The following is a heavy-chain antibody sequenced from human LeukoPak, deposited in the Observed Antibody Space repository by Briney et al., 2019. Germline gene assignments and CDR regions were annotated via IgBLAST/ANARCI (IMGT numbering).Heavy chain of an antibody. V-gene: IGHV4-4*07. CDR2: IYSSEST. Sequence: SETLSLTCTVSGGSISSYYWSWIRQPAGRGLEWIGRIYSSESTAYNPTVKSRVTMSVDTSKNQFSLKLSSVTAADTAVFYCARHPYSDEVYFHHWGQGTLVTVSS. D-gene: IGHD2-21*01. CDR3: ARHPYSDEVYFHH. J-gene: IGHJ1*01. CDR1: GGSISSYY.